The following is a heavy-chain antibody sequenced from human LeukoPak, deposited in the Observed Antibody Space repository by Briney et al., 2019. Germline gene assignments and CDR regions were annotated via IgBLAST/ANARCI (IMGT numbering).Heavy chain of an antibody. CDR1: GYTFTISD. V-gene: IGHV1-8*03. CDR3: ARRITMVRGGSWFDP. Sequence: ASVKVSCKASGYTFTISDINWVRQATGQGLEWVGWMNPNSGNTGYAQKFQGRVTITRNTSISTAYMELTSLRSEDTAVYYCARRITMVRGGSWFDPWGQGTLVTVSS. D-gene: IGHD3-10*01. J-gene: IGHJ5*02. CDR2: MNPNSGNT.